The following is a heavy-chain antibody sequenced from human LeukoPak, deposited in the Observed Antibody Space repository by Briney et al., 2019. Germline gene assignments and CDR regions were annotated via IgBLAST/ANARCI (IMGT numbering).Heavy chain of an antibody. V-gene: IGHV4-31*03. Sequence: SQTLSLTCTVSGGSISSGGYYWSWIRQHPGKGLEWIGYIYYSGSTYYNPSLKSRVTISVDTSKNQFSLQLNSITAADTAVYYCARHAAQGQWLLYFDYWGQGTLVTVSS. D-gene: IGHD6-19*01. CDR1: GGSISSGGYY. CDR3: ARHAAQGQWLLYFDY. J-gene: IGHJ4*02. CDR2: IYYSGST.